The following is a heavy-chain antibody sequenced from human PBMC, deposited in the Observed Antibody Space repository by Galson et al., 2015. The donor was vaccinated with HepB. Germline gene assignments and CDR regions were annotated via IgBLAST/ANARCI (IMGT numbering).Heavy chain of an antibody. CDR1: GGTFSSYA. CDR3: ARGAPGIAVAGTDWFDP. D-gene: IGHD6-19*01. J-gene: IGHJ5*02. CDR2: IIPIFGTA. Sequence: SVKVSCKASGGTFSSYAISWVRQAPGQGLEWMGGIIPIFGTANYAQKFQGRVTITADESTSTAYMELSSLRSEDTAVYYCARGAPGIAVAGTDWFDPWGQGTLVTVSS. V-gene: IGHV1-69*13.